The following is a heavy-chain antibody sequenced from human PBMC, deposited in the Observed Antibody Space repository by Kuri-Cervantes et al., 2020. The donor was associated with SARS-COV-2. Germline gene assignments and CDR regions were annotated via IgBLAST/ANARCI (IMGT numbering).Heavy chain of an antibody. CDR1: GFTFSSYW. CDR3: ARSRSIAVAGTFWFDP. J-gene: IGHJ5*02. V-gene: IGHV3-7*01. D-gene: IGHD6-19*01. CDR2: IKQDGSEK. Sequence: GESLKISCAASGFTFSSYWMSWVRQAPGKGLEWVANIKQDGSEKYYVDSVKGRFTISRDNAKNSLYLQMNSPRAEDTAVYYCARSRSIAVAGTFWFDPWGQGTLVTVSS.